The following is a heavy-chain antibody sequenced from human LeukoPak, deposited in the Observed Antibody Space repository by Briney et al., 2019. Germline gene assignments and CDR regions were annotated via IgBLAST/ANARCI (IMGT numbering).Heavy chain of an antibody. D-gene: IGHD3-9*01. CDR1: GFTFSSYS. Sequence: PGGSLRLSCAASGFTFSSYSMNWVRQAPGKGLEGVSSISSSSSNIYYAHSVKGRFTSSRDNAKNSLYLQINSLRAEDTAVYYCARAVKYDILTGYASTPINRWFDLWGQGTLVTVSS. CDR3: ARAVKYDILTGYASTPINRWFDL. J-gene: IGHJ5*02. CDR2: ISSSSSNI. V-gene: IGHV3-21*01.